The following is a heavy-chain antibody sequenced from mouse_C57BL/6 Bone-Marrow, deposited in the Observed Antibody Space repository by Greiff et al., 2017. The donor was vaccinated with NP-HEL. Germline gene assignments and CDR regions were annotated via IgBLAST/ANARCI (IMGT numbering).Heavy chain of an antibody. V-gene: IGHV1-19*01. D-gene: IGHD1-1*01. CDR2: INPYNGGT. J-gene: IGHJ2*01. CDR3: ARRITTTDY. Sequence: EVQLQQSGPVLVKPGASVKMSCKASGYTFTDYYMNWVKQSHGKSLEWIGVINPYNGGTSYNQKFKGKATLTVDKSSSTAYMELNSLTSEDSAVYYCARRITTTDYWGQGTTLTVSS. CDR1: GYTFTDYY.